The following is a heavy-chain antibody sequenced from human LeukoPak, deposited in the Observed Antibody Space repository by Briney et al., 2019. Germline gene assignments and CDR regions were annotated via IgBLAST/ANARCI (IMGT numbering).Heavy chain of an antibody. Sequence: NPSETLSLTCTVSGGSISSYYWSWIRQPPGKGLEWIGYIYYSGSTNYNPSLKSRVTISIDKSNNQFSLKLSSVTAADTAVYYCGAGDSYYFDYWGQGTLVTVSS. CDR3: GAGDSYYFDY. J-gene: IGHJ4*02. CDR1: GGSISSYY. CDR2: IYYSGST. V-gene: IGHV4-59*12. D-gene: IGHD4-17*01.